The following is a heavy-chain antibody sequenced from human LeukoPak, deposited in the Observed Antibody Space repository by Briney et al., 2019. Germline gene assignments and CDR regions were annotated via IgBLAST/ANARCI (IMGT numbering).Heavy chain of an antibody. CDR2: INPNSGGT. CDR1: GYTFTVYY. Sequence: ASVNLSCRASGYTFTVYYMHWVRQAPGQGLEWMGWINPNSGGTNYAQKFQGRVTMTRDTSISTAYMELSRLRSDDTAVYYCARALSLPQDSSGWYAFDYWGQGTLVTVSS. J-gene: IGHJ4*02. V-gene: IGHV1-2*02. CDR3: ARALSLPQDSSGWYAFDY. D-gene: IGHD6-19*01.